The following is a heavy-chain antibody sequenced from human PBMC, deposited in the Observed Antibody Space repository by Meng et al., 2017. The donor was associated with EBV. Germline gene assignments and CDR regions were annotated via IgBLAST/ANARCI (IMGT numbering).Heavy chain of an antibody. J-gene: IGHJ4*02. V-gene: IGHV1-2*06. D-gene: IGHD5-12*01. CDR1: GYTFTGYY. Sequence: QVQLVQSGAEVKNPGXSVKVSCKASGYTFTGYYIHWVRQAPGQGLEWMGRINPNSGDTNYAQKFQGRVTMTRDTSISTAYMDLSSLTSDDTAVYYCASRGDAGFDVWGQGTLVTVAS. CDR3: ASRGDAGFDV. CDR2: INPNSGDT.